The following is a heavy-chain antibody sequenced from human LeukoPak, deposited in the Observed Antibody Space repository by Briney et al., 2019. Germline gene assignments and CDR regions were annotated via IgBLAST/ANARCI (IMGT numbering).Heavy chain of an antibody. V-gene: IGHV3-20*04. Sequence: PGGSLRLSCAASGFNFDEYGMSWVRQVPGKGLEWVSGINWNAISTGYADSVKGRFTISRDNAKNSLYMQMNGLRDEDTALYYCATSKGGGYNYPYTSQDYYMDAWGKGTAVIVSS. J-gene: IGHJ6*03. CDR3: ATSKGGGYNYPYTSQDYYMDA. CDR1: GFNFDEYG. D-gene: IGHD5-18*01. CDR2: INWNAIST.